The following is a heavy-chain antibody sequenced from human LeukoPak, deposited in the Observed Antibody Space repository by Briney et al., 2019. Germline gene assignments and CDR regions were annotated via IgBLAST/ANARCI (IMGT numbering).Heavy chain of an antibody. V-gene: IGHV4-30-4*01. CDR2: IYYNGNT. Sequence: SETLSLNCTVSGGSISSGDYYRSWIRQPPGKGLEWIGYIYYNGNTYYNPSLKSRATISVDTSKNQFSLKLSSETAADTAVYCCAREMETMVRGGVVRWFDPWGQGTLVTVSS. D-gene: IGHD3-10*01. CDR1: GGSISSGDYY. CDR3: AREMETMVRGGVVRWFDP. J-gene: IGHJ5*02.